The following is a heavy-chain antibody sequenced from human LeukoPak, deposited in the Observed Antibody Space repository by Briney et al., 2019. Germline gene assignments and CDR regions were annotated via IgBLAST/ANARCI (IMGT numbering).Heavy chain of an antibody. CDR2: IKQDGSEK. V-gene: IGHV3-7*01. J-gene: IGHJ4*02. CDR3: ARDKTRGLGYSYSKSGNYFDY. Sequence: ETLSLTCAVYGGSFSGYYWSWIRQGPGKGREWVANIKQDGSEKYYVDSVKGRFTISRDNAKNSLYLQMNSLRAEDTAVYSCARDKTRGLGYSYSKSGNYFDYWGQGTLVTVSS. D-gene: IGHD5-18*01. CDR1: GGSFSGYY.